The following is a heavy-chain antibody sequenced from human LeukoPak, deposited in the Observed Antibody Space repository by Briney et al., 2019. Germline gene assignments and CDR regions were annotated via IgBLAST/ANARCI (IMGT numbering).Heavy chain of an antibody. CDR3: ARGREMATIDDAFDI. D-gene: IGHD5-24*01. CDR2: IIPIFGTA. CDR1: GGTFSSYA. Sequence: SVKVSCKASGGTFSSYAISWVRQAPGQGLEWMGGIIPIFGTANYAQKFQGRVTITADKSTSTAYMELSSLRSEDTAVYYCARGREMATIDDAFDIWGQGTMVTVSS. V-gene: IGHV1-69*06. J-gene: IGHJ3*02.